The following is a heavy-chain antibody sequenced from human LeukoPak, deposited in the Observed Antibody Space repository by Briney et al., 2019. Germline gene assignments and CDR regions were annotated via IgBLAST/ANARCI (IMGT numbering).Heavy chain of an antibody. CDR1: GYTFTSYD. J-gene: IGHJ4*02. CDR3: ARALVSRWYLVY. V-gene: IGHV1-8*01. CDR2: MNPNSGNT. D-gene: IGHD6-13*01. Sequence: ASVKVSCKASGYTFTSYDINWVRQATGQGLEWMGWMNPNSGNTGYAQKFQGRVTMTRNTSISTAYMELSSLRSEDTAVYYCARALVSRWYLVYWGQGTLVTVSS.